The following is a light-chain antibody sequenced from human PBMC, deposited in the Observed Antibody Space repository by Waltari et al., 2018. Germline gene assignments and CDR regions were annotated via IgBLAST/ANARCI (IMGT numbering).Light chain of an antibody. CDR2: YGN. V-gene: IGLV2-23*01. CDR1: SSDVGSHDL. J-gene: IGLJ3*02. CDR3: CSDEGDNTWV. Sequence: QSALTQPASVSASPGQSITISCTGTSSDVGSHDLVSWYQQFPGKAPKLIIYYGNKRPSLVSNRFSGFQSGNTATLTISGLQAEDEADYYCCSDEGDNTWVFGGGTKVTVL.